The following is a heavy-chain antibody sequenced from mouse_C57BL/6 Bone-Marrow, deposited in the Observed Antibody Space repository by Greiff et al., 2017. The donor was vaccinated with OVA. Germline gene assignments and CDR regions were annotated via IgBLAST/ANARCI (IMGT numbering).Heavy chain of an antibody. D-gene: IGHD2-1*01. CDR3: ARGMCNYDAWFAY. Sequence: QVQLQQPGAELVRPGTSVKLSCKASGYTFTSYWMHWVKQRPGQGLEWIGVIDPSDSYTNYNQKFKGKATLTVDTSSSTAYMQLSSLTSEDSAVYYCARGMCNYDAWFAYWGQGTLVTVSA. CDR1: GYTFTSYW. J-gene: IGHJ3*01. CDR2: IDPSDSYT. V-gene: IGHV1-59*01.